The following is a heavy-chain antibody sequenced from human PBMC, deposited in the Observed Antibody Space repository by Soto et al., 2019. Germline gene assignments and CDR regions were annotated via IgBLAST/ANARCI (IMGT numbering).Heavy chain of an antibody. CDR1: GFTFKDAW. Sequence: EVQLVESGGGLVKPGGSLRLSCAASGFTFKDAWMSWVRQAPGKGLEWVGHIKSTDTGGTTDYAAPVKGRFSISKDDSXXXXXXXXXXXXXXXXXMYFCTWHLDIWGQGTSVIVS. D-gene: IGHD1-1*01. CDR3: TWHLDI. CDR2: IKSTDTGGTT. V-gene: IGHV3-15*01. J-gene: IGHJ6*02.